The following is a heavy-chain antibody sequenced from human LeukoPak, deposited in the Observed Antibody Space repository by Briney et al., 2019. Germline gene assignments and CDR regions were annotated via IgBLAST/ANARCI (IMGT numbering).Heavy chain of an antibody. V-gene: IGHV3-30*04. Sequence: GGSLRLSCAASGFTFSSYAMHWVRQAPGKGLEWVTVISYDGSNKYCADSVKGRFTISRDNSKNTLYLQMNSLRAEDTAVYYCARDFDYYGSGSYYGMDVWGQGTTVTVSS. CDR1: GFTFSSYA. J-gene: IGHJ6*02. D-gene: IGHD3-10*01. CDR2: ISYDGSNK. CDR3: ARDFDYYGSGSYYGMDV.